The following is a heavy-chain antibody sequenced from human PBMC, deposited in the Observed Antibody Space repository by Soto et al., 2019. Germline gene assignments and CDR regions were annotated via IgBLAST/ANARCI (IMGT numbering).Heavy chain of an antibody. V-gene: IGHV4-30-4*01. CDR3: ASESRVVRGLIYYYYGMDV. D-gene: IGHD3-10*01. Sequence: QVQLQESGPGLVKPSQTLSLTCTVSGGSISSGDYYWSWIRQPPGKGLEWIGYISYTGSTYYNPSLKSRVTISGDTSKNQFSLKLSSVTAADTAVYYCASESRVVRGLIYYYYGMDVWGQGTTVTVSS. CDR2: ISYTGST. CDR1: GGSISSGDYY. J-gene: IGHJ6*02.